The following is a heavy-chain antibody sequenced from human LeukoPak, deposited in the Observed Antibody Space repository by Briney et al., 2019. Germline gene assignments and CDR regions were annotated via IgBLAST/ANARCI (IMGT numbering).Heavy chain of an antibody. CDR3: ASEYKYDSSGANAFDI. D-gene: IGHD3-22*01. V-gene: IGHV1-46*01. J-gene: IGHJ3*02. CDR2: INSSGGST. Sequence: ASVKVSCKASGYIFTSYNMYWVRQAPGQGLGWMGIINSSGGSTNYAQKFQGRVTMTRDTSSSTAYMELSSLRSADTAVYYCASEYKYDSSGANAFDIWGQGTMVTVSS. CDR1: GYIFTSYN.